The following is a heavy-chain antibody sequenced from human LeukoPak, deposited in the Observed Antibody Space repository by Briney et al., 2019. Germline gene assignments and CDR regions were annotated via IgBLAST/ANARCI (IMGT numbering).Heavy chain of an antibody. J-gene: IGHJ5*02. CDR1: GYSVSSNSAA. CDR2: TYYRSKWYN. Sequence: SQTLSLTCAISGYSVSSNSAAWNWIRQSPSRGLEWLGRTYYRSKWYNDYAVSVKSRITINPDTSKNQFSLQLNSVPPEDTAVYYCARAETRIAAAGHPAVFDPWGQGTLVTVSA. CDR3: ARAETRIAAAGHPAVFDP. V-gene: IGHV6-1*01. D-gene: IGHD6-13*01.